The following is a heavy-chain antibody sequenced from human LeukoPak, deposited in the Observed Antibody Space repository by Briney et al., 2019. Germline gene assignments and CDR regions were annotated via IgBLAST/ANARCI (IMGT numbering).Heavy chain of an antibody. CDR3: ARDISMVRGVIFDY. D-gene: IGHD3-10*01. CDR1: GGSISSSSYY. CDR2: IYHSGST. V-gene: IGHV4-39*07. Sequence: SETLSLTCTVSGGSISSSSYYWGWIRQPPGKGLEWIGSIYHSGSTYYNPSLKSRVTISVDTSKNQFSLKLSSVTAADTAVYYCARDISMVRGVIFDYWGQGTLVTVSS. J-gene: IGHJ4*02.